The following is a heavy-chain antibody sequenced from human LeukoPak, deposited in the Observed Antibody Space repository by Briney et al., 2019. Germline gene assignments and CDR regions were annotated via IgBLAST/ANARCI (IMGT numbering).Heavy chain of an antibody. CDR1: GFTFSSHG. V-gene: IGHV3-21*04. CDR2: ISSSSSYI. CDR3: ARDERLLSFLK. D-gene: IGHD3-3*01. Sequence: GGTLRLSCAASGFTFSSHGMSWVRQAPGKGLEWVSSISSSSSYIYYADSVKGRFTISRDNAKNSLYLQMNSLRAEDTAIYYCARDERLLSFLKWGQGTLVTVSS. J-gene: IGHJ4*02.